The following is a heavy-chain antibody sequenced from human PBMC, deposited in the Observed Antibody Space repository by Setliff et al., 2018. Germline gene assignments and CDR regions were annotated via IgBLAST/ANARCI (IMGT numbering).Heavy chain of an antibody. Sequence: LSLTCSVSGGSISTYHWSWIRQPPEKGLEWIGYIYTSGTAIYNPSLRSRVTISVDMSKKQFSLKLSSVTAADTAVYYCARAGGYYGSGSYYNDGWLDPWGQGTLVTVSS. V-gene: IGHV4-4*09. CDR3: ARAGGYYGSGSYYNDGWLDP. J-gene: IGHJ5*02. D-gene: IGHD3-10*01. CDR1: GGSISTYH. CDR2: IYTSGTA.